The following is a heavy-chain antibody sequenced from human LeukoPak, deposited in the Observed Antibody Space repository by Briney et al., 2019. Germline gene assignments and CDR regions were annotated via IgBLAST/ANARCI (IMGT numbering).Heavy chain of an antibody. CDR3: ASTGATIGGGGERPFDY. V-gene: IGHV4-59*01. Sequence: SETLSLTCTVSGGSISSYYWSWIRQPPGKGLEWIGYIYYSGSPNYNPSLKSRVTISVDTSKNQFSLKLSSATAADTAVYYCASTGATIGGGGERPFDYWGQGTLVTVSS. D-gene: IGHD1-26*01. J-gene: IGHJ4*02. CDR2: IYYSGSP. CDR1: GGSISSYY.